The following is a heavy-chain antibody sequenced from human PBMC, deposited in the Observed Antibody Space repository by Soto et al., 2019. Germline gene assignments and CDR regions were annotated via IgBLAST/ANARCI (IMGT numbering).Heavy chain of an antibody. D-gene: IGHD2-21*02. V-gene: IGHV1-69*01. CDR2: IIPIFGTA. CDR3: ARGRRCGGDCLEYFQH. J-gene: IGHJ1*01. Sequence: QVQLVQSGAEVKKPGSSVKVSCKASGGTFSSYAISWVRQAPGQGLEWMGGIIPIFGTANYAQKFQGRVTITADESTSTAYMELSSRRAEDTAVYYCARGRRCGGDCLEYFQHWGQGTLVTVSS. CDR1: GGTFSSYA.